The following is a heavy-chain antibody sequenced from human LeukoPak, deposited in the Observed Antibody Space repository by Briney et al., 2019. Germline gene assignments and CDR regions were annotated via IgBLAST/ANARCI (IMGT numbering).Heavy chain of an antibody. D-gene: IGHD2-15*01. V-gene: IGHV1-3*01. J-gene: IGHJ6*02. CDR3: ARARAATPYYYYGMDV. Sequence: GASVKVSCKASGYTFTSYAMHWVRQAPGQRLEWMGWINAGNGNTKYSQKFQGRVTITADESTSTAYMELSSLRSEDTAVYYCARARAATPYYYYGMDVWGQGTTVTVSS. CDR2: INAGNGNT. CDR1: GYTFTSYA.